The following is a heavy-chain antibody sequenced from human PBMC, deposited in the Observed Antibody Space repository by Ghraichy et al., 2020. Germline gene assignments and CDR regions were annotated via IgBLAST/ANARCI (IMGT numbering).Heavy chain of an antibody. CDR3: ASAPSDSSSWYRSLDY. J-gene: IGHJ4*02. Sequence: SAKVSCKASGGTFSTYVISWVRQAPGQGLEWMGGILPIFGTINYAQRFQGRVKITADKSTTTAYMELSSLKAEDTAVYYCASAPSDSSSWYRSLDYWGQGTLVTVSS. V-gene: IGHV1-69*06. D-gene: IGHD6-13*01. CDR2: ILPIFGTI. CDR1: GGTFSTYV.